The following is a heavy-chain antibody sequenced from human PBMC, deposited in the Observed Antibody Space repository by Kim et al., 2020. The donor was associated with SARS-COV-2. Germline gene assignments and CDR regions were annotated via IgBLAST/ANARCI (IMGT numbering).Heavy chain of an antibody. V-gene: IGHV3-9*01. CDR2: GAN. CDR3: AKDGIFGVG. J-gene: IGHJ4*02. D-gene: IGHD3-3*01. Sequence: GANGTTHSMKGRFTISRENAKNSLYLQMNSMRAEDTALYYCAKDGIFGVGWGQRTLVTVSS.